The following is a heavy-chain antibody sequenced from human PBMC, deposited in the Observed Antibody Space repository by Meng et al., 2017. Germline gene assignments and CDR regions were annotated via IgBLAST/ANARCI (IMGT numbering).Heavy chain of an antibody. CDR3: SKDSVSVAGTLYAPLHY. CDR1: GFTFDDYT. CDR2: ISWDGGST. V-gene: IGHV3-43*01. J-gene: IGHJ4*02. Sequence: GGSLRLSCAASGFTFDDYTIHWVRQAPGKGLEWVSLISWDGGSTYYAYSVKGRFTISRDNSKNSLYLQMNSLRTEDTALYYCSKDSVSVAGTLYAPLHYWGQGTLVTVSS. D-gene: IGHD6-19*01.